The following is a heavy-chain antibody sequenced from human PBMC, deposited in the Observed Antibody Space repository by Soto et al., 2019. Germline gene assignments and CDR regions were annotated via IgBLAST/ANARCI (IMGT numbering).Heavy chain of an antibody. V-gene: IGHV5-51*01. CDR1: GYTFTNYW. Sequence: ESLKISCKGSGYTFTNYWIGWVRQMPGKGPEWMGIIYPGDSDTKYNPSFQGQVTISADKSITTTYLQWSSLKASDTAIYYCAASIFYYGMDVWGQGTTVTVSS. J-gene: IGHJ6*02. CDR3: AASIFYYGMDV. CDR2: IYPGDSDT.